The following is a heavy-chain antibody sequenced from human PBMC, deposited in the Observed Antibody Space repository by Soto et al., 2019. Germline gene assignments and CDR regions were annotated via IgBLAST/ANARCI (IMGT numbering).Heavy chain of an antibody. D-gene: IGHD6-19*01. CDR2: VYWDDDK. J-gene: IGHJ4*02. CDR3: AHIVVAGLGYYFDY. CDR1: GFSLSSTRMA. V-gene: IGHV2-5*02. Sequence: QITLKESGPTLVKPTQTLTLTCTFSGFSLSSTRMAVGWIGQHQGKALEWLALVYWDDDKRYSPFLKSRLTITKYTSKNQVVLTMSNMDPVDTARYYCAHIVVAGLGYYFDYWGQGTLVTVSS.